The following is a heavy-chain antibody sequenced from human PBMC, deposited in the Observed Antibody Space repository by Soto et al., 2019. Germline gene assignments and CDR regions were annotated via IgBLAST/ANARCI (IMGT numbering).Heavy chain of an antibody. Sequence: PXVSLQLSCAASGFTFSSYAMSWVRQAPGKGLEWVSGISASGGSTDYADSVKGRFTISRDNSKNTLYVQMNSLRAEDTAVYYCAKTPYSSSWYYFDYWGQGTPVTVSS. D-gene: IGHD6-13*01. J-gene: IGHJ4*02. V-gene: IGHV3-23*01. CDR2: ISASGGST. CDR3: AKTPYSSSWYYFDY. CDR1: GFTFSSYA.